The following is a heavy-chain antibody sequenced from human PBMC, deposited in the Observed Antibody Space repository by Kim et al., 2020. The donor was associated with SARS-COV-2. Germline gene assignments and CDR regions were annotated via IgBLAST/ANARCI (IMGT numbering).Heavy chain of an antibody. CDR2: ISYDGSNK. J-gene: IGHJ6*02. D-gene: IGHD5-18*01. V-gene: IGHV3-30*18. CDR3: AKDSQRGYSYGWCYYYYGMAV. CDR1: GFTFSSYG. Sequence: GGSLRLSCAASGFTFSSYGMHWIRQAPGKGLEWVAVISYDGSNKNYADSVKGRFTISRDNSKNTLYLQMNSLRAEDTAVYYCAKDSQRGYSYGWCYYYYGMAVGGEGSSVTV.